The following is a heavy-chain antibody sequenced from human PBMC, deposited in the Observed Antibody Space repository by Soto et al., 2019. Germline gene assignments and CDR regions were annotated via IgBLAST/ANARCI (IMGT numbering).Heavy chain of an antibody. J-gene: IGHJ6*02. Sequence: LSLTCAVYGGSFSGYYWIWIRQPPVKGLEWIGEINHSGSTNYNPSLKSRVTISVDTSKNQFSLKLSSVTAADTAVYYCARSGYSYGYPYYYYYGMDVWGQGTTVTVSS. CDR2: INHSGST. V-gene: IGHV4-34*01. CDR3: ARSGYSYGYPYYYYYGMDV. CDR1: GGSFSGYY. D-gene: IGHD5-18*01.